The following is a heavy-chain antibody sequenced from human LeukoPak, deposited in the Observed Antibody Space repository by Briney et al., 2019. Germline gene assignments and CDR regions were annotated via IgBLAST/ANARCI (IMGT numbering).Heavy chain of an antibody. Sequence: SETLSLTCAVYGGSFSGYYWSWIRQPPGKGLEWIGEINHSGSTNYNPSLKSRVTISVDTSKNQFSLKLSSVTAADTAVYYCARWTPPRYGSGSYYNLLHHYFDYWGQGTLVTVSS. J-gene: IGHJ4*02. CDR1: GGSFSGYY. D-gene: IGHD3-10*01. CDR3: ARWTPPRYGSGSYYNLLHHYFDY. CDR2: INHSGST. V-gene: IGHV4-34*01.